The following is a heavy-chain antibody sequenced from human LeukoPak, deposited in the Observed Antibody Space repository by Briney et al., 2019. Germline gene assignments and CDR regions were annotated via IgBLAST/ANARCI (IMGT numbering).Heavy chain of an antibody. CDR1: GGSISSGGYY. V-gene: IGHV4-31*03. D-gene: IGHD5-24*01. J-gene: IGHJ4*02. CDR2: IYYSGST. CDR3: ARDFRRDGYNRYFDY. Sequence: SQTLSLTCTVSGGSISSGGYYWSWIRQHPGKGLEWIGYIYYSGSTYYNPSLKSRVTISVDTSKNQFSLKLSSVTAADTAVYYCARDFRRDGYNRYFDYWGQGTLVTVSP.